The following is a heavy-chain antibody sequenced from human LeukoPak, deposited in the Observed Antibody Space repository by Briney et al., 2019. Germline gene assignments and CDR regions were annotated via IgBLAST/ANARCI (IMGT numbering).Heavy chain of an antibody. CDR1: GFTFISYT. D-gene: IGHD5-18*01. CDR3: AKLPRYSYVGVYYFDY. Sequence: GGSLRLSCAASGFTFISYTMNWVRQAPGKGLEWVSSISSSGSYIYYADSVKGRFTISRENAGGSLFLQMNSLRAEDTAVYYCAKLPRYSYVGVYYFDYWGQGTPVTVSS. V-gene: IGHV3-21*04. CDR2: ISSSGSYI. J-gene: IGHJ4*02.